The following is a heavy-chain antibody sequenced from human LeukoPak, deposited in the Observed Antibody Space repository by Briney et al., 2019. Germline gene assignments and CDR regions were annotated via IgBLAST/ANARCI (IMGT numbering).Heavy chain of an antibody. J-gene: IGHJ4*02. D-gene: IGHD1-26*01. CDR2: IIPIFGTA. CDR1: GGTFSSYA. CDR3: ARDLSGSFVYYFDY. Sequence: ASVKVSCKASGGTFSSYAISWVRQAPGQGLEWMGGIIPIFGTANYAQKFQGRVTITADESTGTAYMELSSLRPEDTAVYYCARDLSGSFVYYFDYWGQGTLVTVSS. V-gene: IGHV1-69*13.